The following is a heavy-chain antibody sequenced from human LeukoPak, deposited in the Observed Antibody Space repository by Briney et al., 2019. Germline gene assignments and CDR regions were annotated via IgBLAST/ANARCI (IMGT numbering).Heavy chain of an antibody. Sequence: GGSLRLSCAASGFTFSRYAMSWVRQAPGKGLEWVSAISGSGGSTYYADSVKGRFTISRDNSKNTLYLQMNSLRAEDTAVYYCAKDRVKHIVVVTAMNYWGQGTLVTVSS. D-gene: IGHD2-21*02. V-gene: IGHV3-23*01. CDR1: GFTFSRYA. J-gene: IGHJ4*02. CDR2: ISGSGGST. CDR3: AKDRVKHIVVVTAMNY.